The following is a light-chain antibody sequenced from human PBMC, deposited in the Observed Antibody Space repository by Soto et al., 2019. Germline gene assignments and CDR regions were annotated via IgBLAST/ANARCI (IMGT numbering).Light chain of an antibody. CDR2: DAS. Sequence: IQLTQSPSSLSASVGDRVTITCRAGQDIGSALAWYQQRPGKAPKLLLYDASNLEAGVPSRFSGSGSGTDFTLTITRQRPEDFATYYCQQFNGFPLTFGGGTKVQIK. CDR3: QQFNGFPLT. J-gene: IGKJ4*01. CDR1: QDIGSA. V-gene: IGKV1-13*02.